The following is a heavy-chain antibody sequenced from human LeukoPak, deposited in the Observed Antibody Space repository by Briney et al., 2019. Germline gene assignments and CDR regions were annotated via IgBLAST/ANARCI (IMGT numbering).Heavy chain of an antibody. CDR1: GGSISSFY. J-gene: IGHJ4*02. CDR3: ARTDIVATDTFDY. CDR2: IYYSGST. V-gene: IGHV4-59*01. Sequence: SETLSLTCTVSGGSISSFYWSWIRQPPGKGLEWIGYIYYSGSTNYNPSLKSRVTISVDTSKNQFSLTLSSVTAADTALYYCARTDIVATDTFDYWGQGTLVTVSS. D-gene: IGHD5-12*01.